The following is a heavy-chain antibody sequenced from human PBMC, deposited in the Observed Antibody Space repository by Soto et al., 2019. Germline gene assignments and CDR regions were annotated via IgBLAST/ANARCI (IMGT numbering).Heavy chain of an antibody. Sequence: GGSLRLSCAASGFTFSSYGMHWVRQAPGKGLEWVAVIWYDGSNKYYADSVKGRFTISRDNSKNTLCLQMNSLRAEDTAVYYCARDLDYYGMDVWGQGTTVTVSS. CDR3: ARDLDYYGMDV. J-gene: IGHJ6*02. CDR1: GFTFSSYG. CDR2: IWYDGSNK. V-gene: IGHV3-33*01.